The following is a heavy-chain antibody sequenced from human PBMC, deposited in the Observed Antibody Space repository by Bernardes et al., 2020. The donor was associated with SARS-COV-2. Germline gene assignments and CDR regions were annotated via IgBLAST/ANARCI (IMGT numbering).Heavy chain of an antibody. CDR3: VKADYKFFWPSSGWGGHFFDN. J-gene: IGHJ4*02. CDR2: INSDGSST. CDR1: GFTFSSYW. D-gene: IGHD6-19*01. Sequence: GGSLRLSCAASGFTFSSYWMHWVRQAPGKGLVWVSRINSDGSSTSYADSVKGRFTISRDNSKDTLYLQLTSLRLEDTAVYYCVKADYKFFWPSSGWGGHFFDNWGQGSLLTVSS. V-gene: IGHV3-74*01.